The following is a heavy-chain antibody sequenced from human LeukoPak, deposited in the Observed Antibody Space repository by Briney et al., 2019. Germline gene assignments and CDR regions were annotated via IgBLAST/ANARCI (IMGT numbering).Heavy chain of an antibody. J-gene: IGHJ4*02. Sequence: GASVKVSCKASGYTFTSYGISWVRQAPGQGLEWMGWISAYNGNTNYAQKLQGRVTMTTDTSTSTAYMELRSLRSDDTDVYYCARALLSGSYYGFDYWGQGTLVTVSS. V-gene: IGHV1-18*01. D-gene: IGHD1-26*01. CDR2: ISAYNGNT. CDR3: ARALLSGSYYGFDY. CDR1: GYTFTSYG.